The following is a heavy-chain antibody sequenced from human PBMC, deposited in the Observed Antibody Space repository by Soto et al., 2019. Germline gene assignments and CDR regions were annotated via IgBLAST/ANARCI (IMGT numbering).Heavy chain of an antibody. CDR3: AHSSGYCSGGSCYSIDY. J-gene: IGHJ4*02. D-gene: IGHD2-15*01. CDR1: GFSLSTSGVG. V-gene: IGHV2-5*02. Sequence: QITLKESGPTLVKPTQTLTLTCTFSGFSLSTSGVGVGWIRQPPGKALEWLALIYWDDDKRYSPSLKSRLTITKDAAKSQVVLTMTNMDPVDTATYYCAHSSGYCSGGSCYSIDYWGQRTLVTVAS. CDR2: IYWDDDK.